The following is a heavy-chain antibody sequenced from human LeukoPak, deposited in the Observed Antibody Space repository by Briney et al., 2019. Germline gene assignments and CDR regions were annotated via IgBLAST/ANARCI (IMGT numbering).Heavy chain of an antibody. V-gene: IGHV3-48*01. CDR2: ISSSSSTI. J-gene: IGHJ6*03. Sequence: GGSLRLSCAASGFTFSSYAMNWVRQAPGKGLEWVSYISSSSSTIYYADSVKGRFTISRDNAKNSLYLQMNSLRAEDTAVYYCARDGKVCSSTSCYSYYYYMDVRGKGTTVTVSS. D-gene: IGHD2-2*02. CDR1: GFTFSSYA. CDR3: ARDGKVCSSTSCYSYYYYMDV.